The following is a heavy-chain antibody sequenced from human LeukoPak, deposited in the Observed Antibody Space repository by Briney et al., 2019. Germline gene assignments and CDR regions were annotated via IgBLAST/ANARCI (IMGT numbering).Heavy chain of an antibody. Sequence: GGSLRLSCAVSGFTFNNAWMSWVRQAPGKGLEWVGRIYSKTDGGTKDYAAPVKGRFTISGDDSKTMLYLQMNSLKTEDTAVYYCTTYSSGSFGYWGQGTLVTVSS. D-gene: IGHD3-22*01. J-gene: IGHJ4*02. V-gene: IGHV3-15*01. CDR1: GFTFNNAW. CDR3: TTYSSGSFGY. CDR2: IYSKTDGGTK.